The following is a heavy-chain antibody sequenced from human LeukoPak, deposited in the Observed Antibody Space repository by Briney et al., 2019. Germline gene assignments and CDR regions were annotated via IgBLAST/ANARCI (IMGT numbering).Heavy chain of an antibody. Sequence: GGSLRLSCAASGFSFSDHYMDWVRQAPGKGSEWVGRIRNRAKSYTTQYAPSVKDRFTISRDESRKSLYLQMNSLKTEDMAVYFCARVGDYYDSRGYSTDAFDIWGQGTMVTVSS. D-gene: IGHD3-22*01. CDR1: GFSFSDHY. CDR3: ARVGDYYDSRGYSTDAFDI. J-gene: IGHJ3*02. CDR2: IRNRAKSYTT. V-gene: IGHV3-72*01.